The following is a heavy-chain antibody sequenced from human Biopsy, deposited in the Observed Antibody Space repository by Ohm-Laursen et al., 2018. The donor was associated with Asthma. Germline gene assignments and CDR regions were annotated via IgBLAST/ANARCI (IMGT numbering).Heavy chain of an antibody. CDR3: ASDFPKDYVRYNFQF. J-gene: IGHJ4*02. CDR2: HDHEEGGT. CDR1: GYSLTDLS. V-gene: IGHV1-24*01. Sequence: SSVKVSCKVSGYSLTDLSMHWVRQAPGQGLEWMGGHDHEEGGTENARRFQGRVTMTEDTSTDTAYMELSSLSSDDTAVYYCASDFPKDYVRYNFQFWGQGTLVTVSS. D-gene: IGHD4-17*01.